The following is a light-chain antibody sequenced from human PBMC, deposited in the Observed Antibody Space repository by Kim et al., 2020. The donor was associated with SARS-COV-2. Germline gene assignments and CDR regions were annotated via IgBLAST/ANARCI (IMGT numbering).Light chain of an antibody. Sequence: EIVLTQSPGTLSLSPGERVTLSCRASQSVNNNYLAWFQKKPGQAPRLLIYGASSRAADIPDRFSGSGSGTDFTLSVSGLEPEDFAGYYCQQYGSSPTFGQGTKVDIK. CDR2: GAS. V-gene: IGKV3-20*01. CDR3: QQYGSSPT. J-gene: IGKJ2*01. CDR1: QSVNNNY.